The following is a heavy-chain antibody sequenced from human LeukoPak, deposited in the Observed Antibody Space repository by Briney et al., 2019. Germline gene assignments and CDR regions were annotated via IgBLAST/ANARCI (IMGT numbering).Heavy chain of an antibody. Sequence: GRSLRLSCAASGFTFSSYAMSWVRQAPGKGLEWVSAISGSGGSTYYADSVKGRFTISRDNSKNTLYLQMNSLRAEDTAVYYCAKDLRFLEWLDPSFDYWGQGTLVTVSS. J-gene: IGHJ4*02. CDR1: GFTFSSYA. D-gene: IGHD3-3*01. CDR2: ISGSGGST. V-gene: IGHV3-23*01. CDR3: AKDLRFLEWLDPSFDY.